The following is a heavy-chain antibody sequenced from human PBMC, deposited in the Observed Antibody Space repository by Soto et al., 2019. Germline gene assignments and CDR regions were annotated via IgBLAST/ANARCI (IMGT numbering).Heavy chain of an antibody. D-gene: IGHD4-17*01. CDR3: SWLNTETTMVY. Sequence: GGSLRLSCAASGFPFSDAWLSWVRQAPGKGLEWVGRINSRGSGGTIDYDASVNGRFIISRDDSANTMYLQMNSLKTEDTAVYFCSWLNTETTMVYRGQGTLVTVSS. CDR2: INSRGSGGTI. V-gene: IGHV3-15*01. CDR1: GFPFSDAW. J-gene: IGHJ4*02.